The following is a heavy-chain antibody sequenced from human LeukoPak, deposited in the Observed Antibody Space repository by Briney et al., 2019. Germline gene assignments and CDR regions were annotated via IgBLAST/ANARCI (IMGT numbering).Heavy chain of an antibody. Sequence: GASVKVSCKASGGTFSSYAISWVRQAPGQGLEWMGGIIPIFGTANYAQKFQGRVTITADESTSTVYMELSSLRSEDTAVYYCATALSYYYYMDVWGKGPTVTISS. J-gene: IGHJ6*03. CDR2: IIPIFGTA. V-gene: IGHV1-69*13. D-gene: IGHD2/OR15-2a*01. CDR3: ATALSYYYYMDV. CDR1: GGTFSSYA.